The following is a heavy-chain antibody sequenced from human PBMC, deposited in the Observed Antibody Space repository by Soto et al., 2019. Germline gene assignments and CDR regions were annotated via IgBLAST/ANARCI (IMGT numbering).Heavy chain of an antibody. J-gene: IGHJ5*01. D-gene: IGHD7-27*01. CDR2: IYKRATT. Sequence: PSETLSLTCSVSGDSISNLDYFWAWIRQPPGQALEYIGYIYKRATTYYNPSFESRVAISVDTSKSQFSLNVTSVTAAHTAVYFCARGRYCLTGRCFPNWFDSWGQGALVTVSS. V-gene: IGHV4-30-4*01. CDR3: ARGRYCLTGRCFPNWFDS. CDR1: GDSISNLDYF.